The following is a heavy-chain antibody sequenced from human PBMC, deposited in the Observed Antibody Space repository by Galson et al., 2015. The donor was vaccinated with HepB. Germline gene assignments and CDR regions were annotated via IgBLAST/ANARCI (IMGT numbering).Heavy chain of an antibody. CDR2: ISGSGGST. V-gene: IGHV3-23*01. D-gene: IGHD1-26*01. Sequence: SLRLSCAASGFTFSSYAMSWVRQAPGKGLEWVSAISGSGGSTYYADSVKGRFTISRDNSKNTLYLQMNSLRAEDTAVYYCTTVQRSGSYYGKWGQGTLVTVSS. J-gene: IGHJ4*02. CDR3: TTVQRSGSYYGK. CDR1: GFTFSSYA.